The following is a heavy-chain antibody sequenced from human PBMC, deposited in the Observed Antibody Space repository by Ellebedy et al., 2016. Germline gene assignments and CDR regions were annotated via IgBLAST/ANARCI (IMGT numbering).Heavy chain of an antibody. V-gene: IGHV3-74*01. CDR3: AKARSLYCGGDCPQYFQH. CDR1: GFTFSSYW. CDR2: INSDGSST. Sequence: GESLKISXAASGFTFSSYWMHWVRQAPGKGLVWVSRINSDGSSTSYADSVKGRFTISRDNSKNTLYLQMNSLRAEDTAVYYCAKARSLYCGGDCPQYFQHWGQGTLVTVSS. D-gene: IGHD2-21*02. J-gene: IGHJ1*01.